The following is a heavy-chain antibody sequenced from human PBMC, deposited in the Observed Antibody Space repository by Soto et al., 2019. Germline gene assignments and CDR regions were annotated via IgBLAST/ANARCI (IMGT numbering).Heavy chain of an antibody. CDR3: AREGRFEYSSSFDY. CDR1: GGSISSGGYY. Sequence: SETLSLTCTVSGGSISSGGYYWSWIRQHPGKGLEWIGYIYYSGSTYYNPSLKSRVTISVDTSKNQFSLKLSSVTAADTAVYYCAREGRFEYSSSFDYWGQGTLVTVS. J-gene: IGHJ4*02. D-gene: IGHD6-6*01. V-gene: IGHV4-31*03. CDR2: IYYSGST.